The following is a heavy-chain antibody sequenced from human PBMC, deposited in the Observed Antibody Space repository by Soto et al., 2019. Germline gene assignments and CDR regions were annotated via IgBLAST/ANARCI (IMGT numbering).Heavy chain of an antibody. V-gene: IGHV2-5*02. CDR3: AHLDYGDHIDY. CDR1: GFSLSTSGVG. Sequence: QITLKESGPPLVKPTQTLTLTCTFSGFSLSTSGVGVGWIRQPPGKALEWLALIYWDDDKRYSPSLKSRLTXTXXTSKNQVVLTMTNMDPVDTATYYCAHLDYGDHIDYWGQGTLVTVSS. CDR2: IYWDDDK. D-gene: IGHD4-17*01. J-gene: IGHJ4*02.